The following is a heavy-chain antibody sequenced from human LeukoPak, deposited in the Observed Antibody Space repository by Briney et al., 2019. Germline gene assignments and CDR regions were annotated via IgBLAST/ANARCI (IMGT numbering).Heavy chain of an antibody. V-gene: IGHV4-34*01. Sequence: SETLSLTCAVYGGSFSGYYWSWIRQPPGKGLEWIGEINHSGSTNYNPSLKSRVTISVDTSKNQFSLKLSSVTAADTAVYYRARRAKGYCSSTSCYAQKGGIDYWGQGTLVTVSS. CDR3: ARRAKGYCSSTSCYAQKGGIDY. J-gene: IGHJ4*02. CDR1: GGSFSGYY. D-gene: IGHD2-2*01. CDR2: INHSGST.